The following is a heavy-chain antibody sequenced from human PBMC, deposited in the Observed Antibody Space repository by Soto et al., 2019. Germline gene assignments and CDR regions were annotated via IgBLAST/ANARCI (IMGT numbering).Heavy chain of an antibody. D-gene: IGHD2-2*01. CDR3: TKDTYAGYCDNTTCSGGAMDV. Sequence: PGGSLRLSCAASGFTFDDYAMHWVRQVPGKGLEWASGISANGRRIGYADSVKGRFTISRDNAKNSLHLQMNSLRPEDTALYYCTKDTYAGYCDNTTCSGGAMDVCGQGTTVTVYS. J-gene: IGHJ6*02. CDR2: ISANGRRI. V-gene: IGHV3-9*01. CDR1: GFTFDDYA.